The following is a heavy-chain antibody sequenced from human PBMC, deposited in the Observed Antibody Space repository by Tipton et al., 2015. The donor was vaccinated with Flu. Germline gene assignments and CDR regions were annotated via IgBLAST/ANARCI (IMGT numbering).Heavy chain of an antibody. CDR3: ARDPVMVDPHQIEGFDY. CDR1: GGSISSSNW. Sequence: TLSLTCAVSGGSISSSNWWSWVRQPPGKGLEWIGEIYHSGSTNYNPSLKSRVTISVDKSKNQFSLKLSSVAAADTAVYYCARDPVMVDPHQIEGFDYWGQGTLVTVSS. CDR2: IYHSGST. D-gene: IGHD3-10*01. V-gene: IGHV4-4*02. J-gene: IGHJ4*02.